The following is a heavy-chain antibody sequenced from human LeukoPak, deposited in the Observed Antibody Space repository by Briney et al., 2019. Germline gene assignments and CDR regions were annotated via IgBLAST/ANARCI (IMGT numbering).Heavy chain of an antibody. CDR3: ARYNTIFGVLFPLDY. D-gene: IGHD3-3*01. CDR1: GGSISSYY. J-gene: IGHJ4*02. V-gene: IGHV4-4*07. Sequence: SETLSLTCTVSGGSISSYYWSWIRQPAGKGLEWIGRIYTSGSTNYNPSLKSRVTISIDKSKNHFSLNLSSVTAADTAVYYCARYNTIFGVLFPLDYWGQGTLVTVSS. CDR2: IYTSGST.